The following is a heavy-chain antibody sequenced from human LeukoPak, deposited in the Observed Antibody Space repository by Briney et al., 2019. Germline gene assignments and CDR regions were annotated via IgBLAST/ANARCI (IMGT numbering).Heavy chain of an antibody. CDR3: ARAYYDILTGYVAFDI. Sequence: PSETLSLTCAVYGGSFSGYYWSWIRQPPGKGLEWIGEINHSGSTNYNPSLKSRVTISVDTSKNQFSLKLSSVTAADTAVYYCARAYYDILTGYVAFDIWGQGTMVTVSS. J-gene: IGHJ3*02. V-gene: IGHV4-34*01. D-gene: IGHD3-9*01. CDR2: INHSGST. CDR1: GGSFSGYY.